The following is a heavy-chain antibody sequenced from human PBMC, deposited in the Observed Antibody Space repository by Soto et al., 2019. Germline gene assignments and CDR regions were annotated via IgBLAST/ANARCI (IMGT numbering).Heavy chain of an antibody. CDR3: ARVAYFDTTGYYYYFDY. Sequence: SETLSLTCAVSGYSISTGYYWGWIRQPPGKGLEWIGSIYCSGSTYYNPSLKSRVTISMDMSKNQFSLKLTSVTAADTAVYYCARVAYFDTTGYYYYFDYWGQGXLVTVYS. J-gene: IGHJ4*02. V-gene: IGHV4-38-2*01. CDR2: IYCSGST. D-gene: IGHD3-22*01. CDR1: GYSISTGYY.